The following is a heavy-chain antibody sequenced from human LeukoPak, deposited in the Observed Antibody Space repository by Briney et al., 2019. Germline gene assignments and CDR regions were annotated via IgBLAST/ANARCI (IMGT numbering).Heavy chain of an antibody. D-gene: IGHD4-11*01. V-gene: IGHV3-23*01. Sequence: TGGSLRLSCAASGFTFSSYAMTWVRQAPGKGLEWVSAISGSGVITYYADSVKGRFTISRDNSKNTLYLQMNSLRAEDTAIYFCARVPHPTYYFDYWGRGTLVTVSS. CDR3: ARVPHPTYYFDY. J-gene: IGHJ4*02. CDR1: GFTFSSYA. CDR2: ISGSGVIT.